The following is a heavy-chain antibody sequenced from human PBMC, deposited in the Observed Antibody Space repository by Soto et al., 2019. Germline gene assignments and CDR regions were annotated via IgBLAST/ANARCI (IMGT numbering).Heavy chain of an antibody. V-gene: IGHV3-23*01. J-gene: IGHJ4*02. CDR3: AKVTYYYDSSGYYCDY. CDR2: ISGSGGST. Sequence: EVQLLESGGGLVQPGGSLRLSCTASGVTFSSYAMSSVRQAPGKWLEWVSAISGSGGSTDYADSVKGRFTISRDNSKNTLYLQMNSLRAEDTAVYYCAKVTYYYDSSGYYCDYWGQGTLVTVSS. D-gene: IGHD3-22*01. CDR1: GVTFSSYA.